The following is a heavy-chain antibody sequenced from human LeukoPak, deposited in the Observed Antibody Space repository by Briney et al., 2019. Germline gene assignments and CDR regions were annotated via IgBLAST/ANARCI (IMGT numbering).Heavy chain of an antibody. V-gene: IGHV3-23*01. CDR3: ARDRILTGLNHYFDY. J-gene: IGHJ4*02. Sequence: PGGSLRLSRAASGFSFSSYAMSWVRQAPGKGLEWVSGISGNGGSTYYADSVKGRFTISRDNSKDTLYLQMNSLRAEDTAVYYCARDRILTGLNHYFDYWGQGTLVTVSA. CDR2: ISGNGGST. CDR1: GFSFSSYA. D-gene: IGHD3-9*01.